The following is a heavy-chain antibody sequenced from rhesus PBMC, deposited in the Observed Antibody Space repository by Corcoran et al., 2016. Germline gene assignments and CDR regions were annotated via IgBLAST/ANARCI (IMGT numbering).Heavy chain of an antibody. D-gene: IGHD6-13*01. CDR2: IYGNSAST. Sequence: QVQLQQWGEGLVKPSETLSLTCAVYGGSISGYYYWSWIRQPPGKGLEWIGYIYGNSASTNYNPSLKNRVTISKDTSKNQFSRKLSYVTAADTAVYYCAKDASSWSNQYGLDSWGQGVVVTVSS. CDR1: GGSISGYYY. CDR3: AKDASSWSNQYGLDS. V-gene: IGHV4-73*01. J-gene: IGHJ6*01.